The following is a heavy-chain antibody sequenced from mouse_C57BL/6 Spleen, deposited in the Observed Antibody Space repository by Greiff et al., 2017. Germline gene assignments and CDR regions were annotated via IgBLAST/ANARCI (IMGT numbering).Heavy chain of an antibody. CDR1: GYTFTSYW. J-gene: IGHJ2*01. CDR3: AREGSGRFDY. V-gene: IGHV1-64*01. CDR2: IHPNSGST. Sequence: QVHVKQPGAELVKPGASVKLSCKASGYTFTSYWMHWVKQRPGQGLEWIGMIHPNSGSTNYNEKFKSKATLTVDKSSSTAYMQLSSLTSEDSAVYYCAREGSGRFDYWGQGTTLTVSS. D-gene: IGHD3-2*02.